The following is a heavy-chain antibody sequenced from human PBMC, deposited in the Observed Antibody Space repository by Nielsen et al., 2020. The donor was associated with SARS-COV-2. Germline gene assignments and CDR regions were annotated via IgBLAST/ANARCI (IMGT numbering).Heavy chain of an antibody. D-gene: IGHD5-12*01. V-gene: IGHV4-59*01. CDR3: ARGQGDGYSGYDPNNWFDP. CDR1: GGSISSYY. Sequence: SETLSLTCTVSGGSISSYYWSWIRQPPGKGLEWIGYIYYSGSTNYNPSLKSRVTISVDTSKNQFSLKLSSVTATDTAVYYCARGQGDGYSGYDPNNWFDPWGQGTLVTVSS. CDR2: IYYSGST. J-gene: IGHJ5*02.